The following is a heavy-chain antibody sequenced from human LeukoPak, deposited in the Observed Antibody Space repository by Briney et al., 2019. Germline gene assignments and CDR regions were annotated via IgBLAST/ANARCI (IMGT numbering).Heavy chain of an antibody. Sequence: GGSLRLSCAASGFTVSNNYMSWVRQAPGKGLEWVSVIYSGGSTYYADSVKGRFTISRDNSKNTLYLQMNSLRAEDTAVYYCARDRFLEWFLDYWGQGTLVTVSS. V-gene: IGHV3-53*01. CDR2: IYSGGST. CDR3: ARDRFLEWFLDY. CDR1: GFTVSNNY. D-gene: IGHD3-3*01. J-gene: IGHJ4*02.